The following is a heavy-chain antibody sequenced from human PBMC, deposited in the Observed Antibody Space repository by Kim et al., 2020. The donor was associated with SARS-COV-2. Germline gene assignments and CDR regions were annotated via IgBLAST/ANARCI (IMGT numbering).Heavy chain of an antibody. J-gene: IGHJ4*02. D-gene: IGHD6-19*01. CDR1: GFTFSSYA. CDR2: ISYDGSNK. CDR3: AREGIAVAGFGY. V-gene: IGHV3-30*04. Sequence: GGSRRLSCAASGFTFSSYAMHWVRQAPGKGLEWVAVISYDGSNKYYADSVKGRFTISRDNSKNTLYLQMNSPRAEDTAMYYCAREGIAVAGFGYWGQGTLVTVSS.